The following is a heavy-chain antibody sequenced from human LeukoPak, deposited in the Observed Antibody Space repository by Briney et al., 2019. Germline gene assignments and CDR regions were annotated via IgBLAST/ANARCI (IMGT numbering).Heavy chain of an antibody. CDR1: GFTVNSNY. Sequence: GGSLRLSCTVSGFTVNSNYMSWVRQAPGKGLEWVSVIYSDGTTYNADSVKGRFTISRDNAKNSLYLQMNSLRAEDTAVYYCARNLPAADYWGLGPLVTV. CDR2: IYSDGTT. J-gene: IGHJ4*02. CDR3: ARNLPAADY. V-gene: IGHV3-53*01. D-gene: IGHD2-2*01.